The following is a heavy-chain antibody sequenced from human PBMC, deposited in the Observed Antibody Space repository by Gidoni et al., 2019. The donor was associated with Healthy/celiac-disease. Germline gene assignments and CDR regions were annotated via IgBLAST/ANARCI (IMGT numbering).Heavy chain of an antibody. CDR3: AKDVANYYYYYGMDV. CDR2: ISGSGGST. Sequence: EVQLLESGGGLVQPGGSLSLSCSASGFTFSSYAMSWVRQAPGTGLEWVSAISGSGGSTYYADSVKGRFTISRDNSKNTLYLQMNSLRAEDTAVYYCAKDVANYYYYYGMDVWGQGTTVTVSS. D-gene: IGHD2-21*01. V-gene: IGHV3-23*01. J-gene: IGHJ6*02. CDR1: GFTFSSYA.